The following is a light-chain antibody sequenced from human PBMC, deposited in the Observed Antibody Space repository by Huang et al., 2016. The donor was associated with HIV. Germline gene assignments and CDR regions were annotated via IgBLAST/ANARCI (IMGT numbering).Light chain of an antibody. V-gene: IGKV4-1*01. CDR1: QTVLYSSNNKNY. Sequence: DIVMTQSPDSLAVSLGERATINCKSSQTVLYSSNNKNYLAWYQQKPGQPPKLLIYGASTRESVVPDRFSGSGSGTDFTLTISSLQAADVAVYYCHQYYRSPWTFGQGTKVEIK. CDR3: HQYYRSPWT. CDR2: GAS. J-gene: IGKJ1*01.